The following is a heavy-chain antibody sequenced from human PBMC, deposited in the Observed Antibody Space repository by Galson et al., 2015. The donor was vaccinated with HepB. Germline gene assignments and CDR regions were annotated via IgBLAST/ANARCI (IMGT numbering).Heavy chain of an antibody. CDR1: GGSISSYY. CDR3: AREGQQLVPDNWFDP. V-gene: IGHV4-59*12. J-gene: IGHJ5*02. Sequence: SETLSLTCTVSGGSISSYYWSWIRQPPGKGLEWIGYIYYSGSTNYNPSLKSRVTISVDTSKNQFSLKLSSVTAADTAVYYCAREGQQLVPDNWFDPWGQGTLVTVSS. D-gene: IGHD6-13*01. CDR2: IYYSGST.